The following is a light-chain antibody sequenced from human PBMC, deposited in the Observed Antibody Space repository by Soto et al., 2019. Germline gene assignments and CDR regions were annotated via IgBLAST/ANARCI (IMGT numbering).Light chain of an antibody. CDR3: QQCFWHWT. J-gene: IGKJ1*01. Sequence: EIVLTQSPGTLSLSPGERATVSCRASQSVSSNYLAWYQQKPGQAPRLLIYGASSRAAGIPDRFSGSGSGTEFTLSITSLQPDDFATYYCQQCFWHWTFGQGTKVDIK. CDR2: GAS. CDR1: QSVSSNY. V-gene: IGKV3-20*01.